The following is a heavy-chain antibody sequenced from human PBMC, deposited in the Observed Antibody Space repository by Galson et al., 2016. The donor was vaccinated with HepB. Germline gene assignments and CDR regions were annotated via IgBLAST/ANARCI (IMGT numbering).Heavy chain of an antibody. CDR1: GDSISNYY. V-gene: IGHV4-59*01. Sequence: SETLSLTCTVSGDSISNYYWSWIRQPPGKGLEWIGYLYYSGSTNYNPSLKSRITISVDTSKNQLSLKLTSMTAADTAVYYCATVVGRYGDPYYMDVWGKGTTVTVSS. CDR2: LYYSGST. CDR3: ATVVGRYGDPYYMDV. D-gene: IGHD4-17*01. J-gene: IGHJ6*03.